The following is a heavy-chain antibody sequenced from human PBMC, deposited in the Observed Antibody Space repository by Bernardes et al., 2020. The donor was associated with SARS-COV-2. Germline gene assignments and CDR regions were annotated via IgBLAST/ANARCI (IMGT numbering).Heavy chain of an antibody. CDR1: GFPFSAYT. V-gene: IGHV3-21*04. J-gene: IGHJ3*02. D-gene: IGHD1-26*01. Sequence: GGSLRLSCAASGFPFSAYTINWVRQGRGKGLEWVSSISSSGSLIYYADSVKGRFTISRDNAKNSLYLQMNSLRTEDSALYYCAKDIAPSLVGTTGNNAFDIWGQGTMVTVSS. CDR2: ISSSGSLI. CDR3: AKDIAPSLVGTTGNNAFDI.